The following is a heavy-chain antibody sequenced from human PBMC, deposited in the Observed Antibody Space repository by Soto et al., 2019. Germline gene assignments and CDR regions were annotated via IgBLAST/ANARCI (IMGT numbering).Heavy chain of an antibody. J-gene: IGHJ4*02. D-gene: IGHD6-19*01. CDR1: GGTFSSYA. Sequence: GASVKVCCKASGGTFSSYAISWVRQAPGQGLEWMGGIIPIFGTANYAQKFQGRVTITADESTSTAYMELSSLRSEDTAVYYCATSRTSIAVAGETEYYFDYWGQGTLVTVSS. V-gene: IGHV1-69*13. CDR2: IIPIFGTA. CDR3: ATSRTSIAVAGETEYYFDY.